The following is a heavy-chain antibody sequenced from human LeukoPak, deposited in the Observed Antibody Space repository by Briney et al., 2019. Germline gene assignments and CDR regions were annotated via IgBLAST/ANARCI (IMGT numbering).Heavy chain of an antibody. D-gene: IGHD3-10*01. CDR2: VYYSGNT. CDR1: GGSISTYY. J-gene: IGHJ4*02. Sequence: PSETLSLTCTVSGGSISTYYWSWIRQPPGKGLEWIGYVYYSGNTDYNPSLKSRVTISVDTSKNQFSLNLSSVTAADTAVYYCARAGELLYYFDYWGQGTLVTVSS. V-gene: IGHV4-59*08. CDR3: ARAGELLYYFDY.